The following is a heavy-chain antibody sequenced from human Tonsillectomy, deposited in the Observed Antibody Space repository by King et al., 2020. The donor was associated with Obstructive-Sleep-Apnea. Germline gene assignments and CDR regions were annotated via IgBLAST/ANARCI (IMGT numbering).Heavy chain of an antibody. CDR3: TTDGGEAAGTNY. CDR1: GFTFSNAW. J-gene: IGHJ4*02. D-gene: IGHD6-13*01. V-gene: IGHV3-15*05. CDR2: IKSKTDGGTT. Sequence: VQLVESGGGLVKPGGSLRLSCAASGFTFSNAWMSWVRQAPGKGLEWVGRIKSKTDGGTTDYAAPVKGRITISRDDSKNTLYLQMNSLKTEDTAVYYCTTDGGEAAGTNYWGQGTLVTVSS.